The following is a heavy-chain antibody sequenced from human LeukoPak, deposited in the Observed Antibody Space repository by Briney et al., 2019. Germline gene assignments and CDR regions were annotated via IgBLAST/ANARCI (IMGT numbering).Heavy chain of an antibody. J-gene: IGHJ4*02. Sequence: PGGSLRLSCAASGFSFSKYAMHWVRQAPGKGLEWVAVILFDETKKYYADSVKGRFTISRDNSNNTLFLQMNSVKTEDTAVYFCARMKVIKGASLDYWGQGSLVTVSS. CDR3: ARMKVIKGASLDY. V-gene: IGHV3-30-3*01. CDR2: ILFDETKK. D-gene: IGHD2-21*01. CDR1: GFSFSKYA.